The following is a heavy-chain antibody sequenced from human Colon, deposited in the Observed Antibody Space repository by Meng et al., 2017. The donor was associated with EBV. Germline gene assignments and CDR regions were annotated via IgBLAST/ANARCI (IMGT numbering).Heavy chain of an antibody. CDR2: IYHSGST. V-gene: IGHV4-39*01. Sequence: QLQLQESGPGLVKPSETLSLTCTVSGGSISSNGYYWDWVSQPPGKGLEWIGAIYHSGSTSYNPSLQSRVTMFVDTSKNQFSLMLTSVTATDTAVYYCARRRGGSGRDCWGQGTLVTVSS. CDR1: GGSISSNGYY. CDR3: ARRRGGSGRDC. D-gene: IGHD3-10*01. J-gene: IGHJ4*02.